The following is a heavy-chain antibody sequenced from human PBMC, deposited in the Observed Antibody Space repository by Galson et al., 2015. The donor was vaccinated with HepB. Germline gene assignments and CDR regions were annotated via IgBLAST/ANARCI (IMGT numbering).Heavy chain of an antibody. CDR2: ISAYNGNT. CDR1: GYTFTSYG. V-gene: IGHV1-18*01. J-gene: IGHJ6*02. D-gene: IGHD6-13*01. Sequence: SVKVSCKASGYTFTSYGISWVRQAPGQGLEWMGWISAYNGNTNYAQKLQGRVTMTTDTSTSTAYMELRSLRSDDTAVYYCARDPQQQLPIGPHYGMDVWGQGTTVTVSS. CDR3: ARDPQQQLPIGPHYGMDV.